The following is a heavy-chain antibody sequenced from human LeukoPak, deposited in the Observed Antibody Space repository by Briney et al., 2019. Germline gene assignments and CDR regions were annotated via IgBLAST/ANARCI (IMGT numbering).Heavy chain of an antibody. Sequence: GSLRLSCAASGFTFSSYAMSWVRQAPGKGLKWVSTINDNGAGTYYADSVKGRFTISRDNSYNTVSLQMNSLRDEDTGVYYCAKGLRTGVGPYMGYDYYMDVWGKGATVTVSS. J-gene: IGHJ6*03. CDR2: INDNGAGT. CDR1: GFTFSSYA. CDR3: AKGLRTGVGPYMGYDYYMDV. D-gene: IGHD3-16*01. V-gene: IGHV3-23*01.